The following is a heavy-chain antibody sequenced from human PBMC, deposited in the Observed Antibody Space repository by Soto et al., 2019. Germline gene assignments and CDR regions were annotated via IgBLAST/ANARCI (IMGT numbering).Heavy chain of an antibody. CDR3: ARAALWFGEDGYYYYMDV. CDR2: INWNGGST. J-gene: IGHJ6*03. Sequence: GGSLRLSCAASGFTFDDYGMSWVRQAPGKGLEWVSGINWNGGSTGYADSVKGRFTISRDNAKNSLYLQMNSLRAEDTALYHCARAALWFGEDGYYYYMDVWGKGTTVTVSS. D-gene: IGHD3-10*01. V-gene: IGHV3-20*01. CDR1: GFTFDDYG.